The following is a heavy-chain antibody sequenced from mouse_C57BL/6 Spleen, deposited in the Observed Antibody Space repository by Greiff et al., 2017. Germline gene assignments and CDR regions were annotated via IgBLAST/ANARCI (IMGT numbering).Heavy chain of an antibody. J-gene: IGHJ2*01. V-gene: IGHV5-15*01. CDR1: GFTFSDYG. D-gene: IGHD2-5*01. CDR3: ARTYSNYGFDY. CDR2: ISNLAYSI. Sequence: EVKLVESGGGLVQPGGSLKLSCAASGFTFSDYGMAWVRQAPRQGPEWVAFISNLAYSIYYAATVTGRFTISRENAKNTLYMEMSSLRSEDTAMDYCARTYSNYGFDYWGQGTTLTVSS.